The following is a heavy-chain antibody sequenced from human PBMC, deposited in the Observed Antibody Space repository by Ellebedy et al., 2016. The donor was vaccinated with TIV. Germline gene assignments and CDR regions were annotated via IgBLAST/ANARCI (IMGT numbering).Heavy chain of an antibody. CDR3: ARGDDSSGWYSPYFDY. D-gene: IGHD6-19*01. CDR2: IIPILGIA. CDR1: GGTFSSYA. V-gene: IGHV1-69*04. J-gene: IGHJ4*02. Sequence: SVKVSXXASGGTFSSYAISWVRQAPGQGLEWMGRIIPILGIANYAQKFQGRVTMTRDTSTSTVYMELSSLRSEDTAVYYCARGDDSSGWYSPYFDYWGQGTLVTVSS.